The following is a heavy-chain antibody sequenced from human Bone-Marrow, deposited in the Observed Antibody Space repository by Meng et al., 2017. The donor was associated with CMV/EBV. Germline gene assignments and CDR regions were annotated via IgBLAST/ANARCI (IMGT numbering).Heavy chain of an antibody. CDR3: ARSVPTGYYYDGMDV. V-gene: IGHV1-2*02. CDR2: INPNSGGT. Sequence: ASVKVSCKASGYTFTGYYMHWVRQAPGQGLEWMGWINPNSGGTNDAQKFQGRVTMTRDTSISTAYMELSRLRSDDAAVYYCARSVPTGYYYDGMDVWGQGTTVTVSS. CDR1: GYTFTGYY. D-gene: IGHD3-9*01. J-gene: IGHJ6*02.